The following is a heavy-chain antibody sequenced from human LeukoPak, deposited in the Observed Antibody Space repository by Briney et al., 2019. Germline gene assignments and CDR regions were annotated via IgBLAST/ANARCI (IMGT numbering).Heavy chain of an antibody. Sequence: GGSLRLSCAIPEFTFTNYWKNWARQASGKGLEWVANMSPDENEKKYVDSVKGRFTISTDNAKKTLYLQMNSLRVEDTAIYYCLGYGNDNPWGQGALVTVSS. V-gene: IGHV3-7*03. J-gene: IGHJ4*02. D-gene: IGHD5-12*01. CDR2: MSPDENEK. CDR1: EFTFTNYW. CDR3: LGYGNDNP.